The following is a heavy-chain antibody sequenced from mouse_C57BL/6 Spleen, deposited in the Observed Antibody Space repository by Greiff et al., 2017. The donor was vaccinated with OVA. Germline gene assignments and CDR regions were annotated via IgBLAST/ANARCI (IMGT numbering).Heavy chain of an antibody. D-gene: IGHD2-5*01. CDR1: GFNIQDDY. CDR3: TSAYYSNYGAY. V-gene: IGHV14-4*01. CDR2: IDPENGDT. Sequence: VQLQQSGAELVRPGASVKLSCTASGFNIQDDYMHWVKQRPEQGLEWIGWIDPENGDTEYASKFQGKATITADTSSNTAYLQLSSLTSEDTAVYYCTSAYYSNYGAYWGQGTLVTVSA. J-gene: IGHJ3*01.